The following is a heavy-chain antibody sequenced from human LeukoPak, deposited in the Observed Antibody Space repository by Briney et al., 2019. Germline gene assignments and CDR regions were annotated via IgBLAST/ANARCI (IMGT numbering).Heavy chain of an antibody. CDR3: ARVGGGVVSTTVYYYYYYMDV. Sequence: PSETLSLTCTVSGGSISSYYWSWIRQPPGKGLEWIGYIYYSGSTNYNPSLKSRVTISVDTSKNQFSLKLSSVTAADTAVYYCARVGGGVVSTTVYYYYYYMDVWGKGTTVTVSS. CDR2: IYYSGST. CDR1: GGSISSYY. V-gene: IGHV4-59*01. D-gene: IGHD1-1*01. J-gene: IGHJ6*03.